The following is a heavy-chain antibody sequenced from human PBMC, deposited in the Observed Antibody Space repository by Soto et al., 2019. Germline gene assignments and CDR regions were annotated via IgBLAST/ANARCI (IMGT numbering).Heavy chain of an antibody. V-gene: IGHV1-8*01. Sequence: GASVKVSCKASGYTFTSYDINWVRQATGQGLEWMGWMNPNSGNTGYAQKFQGRVTMTRNTSISTAYMELSSLRSEDTAVYYCARDYYDSSGWNWFYPWGQGTLVTVSS. J-gene: IGHJ5*02. CDR2: MNPNSGNT. D-gene: IGHD3-22*01. CDR1: GYTFTSYD. CDR3: ARDYYDSSGWNWFYP.